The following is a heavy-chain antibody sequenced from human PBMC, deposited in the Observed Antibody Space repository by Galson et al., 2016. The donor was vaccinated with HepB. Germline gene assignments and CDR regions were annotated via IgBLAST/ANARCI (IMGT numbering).Heavy chain of an antibody. V-gene: IGHV3-23*01. CDR3: AAGAGWGEDY. D-gene: IGHD3-10*01. CDR2: ISGEGSTT. Sequence: SLRLSCAASGFTFTSYALSWVRQAPGKGLEWVSAISGEGSTTYSAESVKGRFTISRDNSKNTLFLQMSSLRAEDTAVYYCAAGAGWGEDYWGQGTLVIVSS. J-gene: IGHJ4*02. CDR1: GFTFTSYA.